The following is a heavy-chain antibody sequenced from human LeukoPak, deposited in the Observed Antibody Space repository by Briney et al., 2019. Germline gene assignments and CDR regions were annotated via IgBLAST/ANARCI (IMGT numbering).Heavy chain of an antibody. Sequence: ASVKVSCKASGYTFTGYYMHWVRQAPGQGLEWMGRINPNSGGTNYAQKFQGRVSMTRDTAISTAYMDLSRLRSDDTAVYYCARIMILGGDFDYWGQGTLVTVSS. V-gene: IGHV1-2*06. CDR2: INPNSGGT. CDR1: GYTFTGYY. D-gene: IGHD3-22*01. CDR3: ARIMILGGDFDY. J-gene: IGHJ4*02.